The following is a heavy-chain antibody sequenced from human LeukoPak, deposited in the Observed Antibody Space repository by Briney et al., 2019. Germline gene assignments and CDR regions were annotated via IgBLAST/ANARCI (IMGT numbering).Heavy chain of an antibody. CDR2: ISYDGSNK. J-gene: IGHJ6*02. CDR1: GFTFCSYA. Sequence: GGSLRLSCAASGFTFCSYAMHWVRQAPGKGLEWVAVISYDGSNKYYADSVKGRFTISRDNSKNTLYLQMNSLRAEDTAVYYCARDRYITMVRGVISGMDVWGQGTTVTVSS. V-gene: IGHV3-30*04. D-gene: IGHD3-10*01. CDR3: ARDRYITMVRGVISGMDV.